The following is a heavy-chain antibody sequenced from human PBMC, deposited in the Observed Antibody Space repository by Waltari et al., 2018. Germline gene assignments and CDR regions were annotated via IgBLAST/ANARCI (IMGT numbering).Heavy chain of an antibody. Sequence: QLQLQESGPGLVKASETLSLTCTVSGDSISSSSYYWGWVRQPPGKGLEWIGNMYYSGGTYYNPSRQSRVTVSGDTSKSQFSLKRSSVTAADTSMYYCVRHARTTSGGKHFDHWGQGMLVTVSP. CDR2: MYYSGGT. J-gene: IGHJ4*02. CDR3: VRHARTTSGGKHFDH. V-gene: IGHV4-39*01. CDR1: GDSISSSSYY. D-gene: IGHD2-15*01.